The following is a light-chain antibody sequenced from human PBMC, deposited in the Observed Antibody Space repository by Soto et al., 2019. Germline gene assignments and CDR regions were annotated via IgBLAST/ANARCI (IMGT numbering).Light chain of an antibody. CDR1: IRDIGGYNF. CDR3: ASYTRTTTLV. CDR2: DVN. V-gene: IGLV2-14*01. J-gene: IGLJ2*01. Sequence: QSALTQPASVSGSPGQSITISCTGTIRDIGGYNFISWYQHHPGKAPKLVIYDVNNRPSGISYRFSGSKSGNTASLTIPGLQAEDEADYYCASYTRTTTLVFGGGTKLTVL.